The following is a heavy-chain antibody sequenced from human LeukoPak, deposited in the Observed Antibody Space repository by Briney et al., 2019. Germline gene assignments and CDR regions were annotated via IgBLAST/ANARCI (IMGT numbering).Heavy chain of an antibody. CDR3: AREIRLDYYDSSGYYYRDAFDI. Sequence: KPSETLSLTCTASGGSISSYYWSWIRQPPGKGLEWIGYIYYSGSTNYNPSLKSRVTISVDTSKNQFSLKLSSVTAADTAVYYCAREIRLDYYDSSGYYYRDAFDIWGQGTMVTVSS. V-gene: IGHV4-59*01. D-gene: IGHD3-22*01. CDR1: GGSISSYY. CDR2: IYYSGST. J-gene: IGHJ3*02.